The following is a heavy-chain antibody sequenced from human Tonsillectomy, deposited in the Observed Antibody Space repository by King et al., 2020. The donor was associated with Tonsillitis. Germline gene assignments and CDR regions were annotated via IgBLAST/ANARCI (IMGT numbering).Heavy chain of an antibody. CDR3: AKEKGAGYYDSGRGAFDI. J-gene: IGHJ3*02. V-gene: IGHV3-21*01. CDR1: AFIFSNYA. CDR2: TSSSSSRI. D-gene: IGHD3-22*01. Sequence: VQLVESGGGLVKPGGSLRLSCATSAFIFSNYALTWVRQAPGKGLEWVSSTSSSSSRIFYADSVKGRFTISRDSAKNSLYLQMNSLSVEDTAVYYWAKEKGAGYYDSGRGAFDIWGQGTMVTVSS.